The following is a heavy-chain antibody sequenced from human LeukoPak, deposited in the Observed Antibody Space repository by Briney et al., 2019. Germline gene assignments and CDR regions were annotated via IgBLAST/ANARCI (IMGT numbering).Heavy chain of an antibody. V-gene: IGHV5-51*01. CDR3: ARRYCSSTSCYRAFDI. CDR1: GYRFSSYW. CDR2: IYPGDSDT. Sequence: GESLKISFKGSGYRFSSYWIGWVRQMPGKGLEWMGIIYPGDSDTTYSPSFEGQVTISADKSISTAYLQWSSLKASDTAMYYCARRYCSSTSCYRAFDIWGQGTMVTVSS. D-gene: IGHD2-2*02. J-gene: IGHJ3*02.